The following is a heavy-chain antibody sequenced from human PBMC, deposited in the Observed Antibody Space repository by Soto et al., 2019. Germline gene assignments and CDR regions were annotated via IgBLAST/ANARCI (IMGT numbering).Heavy chain of an antibody. CDR2: IGGSGGYK. Sequence: EVQLLDSGGGLVQPGGSLRLSCAASGFFFSSYAMSWVRQAPGKGLEWVSGIGGSGGYKSYADSVKGRFTISRDNSKNTLYLQMESLGAEDTAVYYCAKDAALVSSTFNYFDYWGQGTLVAVSS. CDR1: GFFFSSYA. D-gene: IGHD6-13*01. J-gene: IGHJ4*02. V-gene: IGHV3-23*01. CDR3: AKDAALVSSTFNYFDY.